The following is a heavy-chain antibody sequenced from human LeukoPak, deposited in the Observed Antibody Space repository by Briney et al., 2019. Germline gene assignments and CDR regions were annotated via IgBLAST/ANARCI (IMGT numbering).Heavy chain of an antibody. CDR3: ARGEYNYGAYYYYPMDV. D-gene: IGHD5-18*01. CDR2: INNDGSNT. Sequence: GESLRLSCAASRFTFSNYWMHWVRQAPGKGLVWVSRINNDGSNTNYADSVKGRFTISRDNAKNTLYLQMNSLRVEDTAVYYCARGEYNYGAYYYYPMDVWGKGTTVTVSS. J-gene: IGHJ6*03. V-gene: IGHV3-74*01. CDR1: RFTFSNYW.